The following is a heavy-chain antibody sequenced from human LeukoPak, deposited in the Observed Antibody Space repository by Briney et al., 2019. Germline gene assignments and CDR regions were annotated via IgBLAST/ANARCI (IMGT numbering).Heavy chain of an antibody. CDR2: INPHSAGT. J-gene: IGHJ4*02. V-gene: IGHV1-2*02. Sequence: GASVKVSCKASGYTFTDYYMHWVRQAPGQGLEWMGWINPHSAGTNYAQKFEGRVTMTRDTSISTAYMELSRLRSDDTAVYYCAREDSGWYVDYWGQGTLVTVSS. CDR3: AREDSGWYVDY. D-gene: IGHD6-19*01. CDR1: GYTFTDYY.